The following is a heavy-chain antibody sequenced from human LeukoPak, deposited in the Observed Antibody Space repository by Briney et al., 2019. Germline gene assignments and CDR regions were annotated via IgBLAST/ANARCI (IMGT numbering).Heavy chain of an antibody. CDR1: GGSFSGYY. V-gene: IGHV4-34*01. J-gene: IGHJ4*02. CDR2: INHSGST. CDR3: ARTFRYYYGSGSYYTPSKYYFDY. D-gene: IGHD3-10*01. Sequence: PSETLSLTCAVYGGSFSGYYWSWIRQPPGKGLEWIGEINHSGSTNYNPSLKSRVTISVDTSKNQFSLKLSSVTAADTAVYCCARTFRYYYGSGSYYTPSKYYFDYWGQGTLVTVSS.